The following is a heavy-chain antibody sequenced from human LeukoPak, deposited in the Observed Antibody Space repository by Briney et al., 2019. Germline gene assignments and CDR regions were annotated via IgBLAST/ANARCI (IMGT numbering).Heavy chain of an antibody. Sequence: SETLSLTCAAYGGSFSGYYWSWIRQPPGKGLEWIGEINHSGSTNYNPSLKSRVTISVDTSKNQFSLKLSSVTAADTAVYYCRRNGDYVSWEVDAFDIWGQGTMVTVSS. CDR2: INHSGST. D-gene: IGHD4-17*01. CDR3: RRNGDYVSWEVDAFDI. V-gene: IGHV4-34*01. J-gene: IGHJ3*02. CDR1: GGSFSGYY.